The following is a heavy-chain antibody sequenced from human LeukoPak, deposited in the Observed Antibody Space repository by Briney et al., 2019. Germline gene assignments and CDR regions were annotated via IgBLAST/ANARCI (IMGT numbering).Heavy chain of an antibody. CDR3: ARRVEMATTTYYFDY. V-gene: IGHV4-34*01. Sequence: SETLSLTCTVYGGSFSGYYWSWIRQPPGKGLEWIGEINHSGSTNYNPSLKSRVTISVDTSKNQFSLKLSSVTAADTAVYYCARRVEMATTTYYFDYWGQGTLVTVSS. CDR1: GGSFSGYY. J-gene: IGHJ4*02. D-gene: IGHD5-24*01. CDR2: INHSGST.